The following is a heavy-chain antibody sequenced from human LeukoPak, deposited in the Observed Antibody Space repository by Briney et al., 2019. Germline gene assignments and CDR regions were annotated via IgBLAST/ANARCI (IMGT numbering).Heavy chain of an antibody. Sequence: GGSLRLSCAASGFTFSSYSMNWVRQAPGKGLEWVSSISSSSTYIYYADSVKGRVTISRDNAKNSLYLQMNSLRAEDTAVYYCVRTGVAAAGTPPGHWGPGTLVTVSS. J-gene: IGHJ4*02. CDR1: GFTFSSYS. V-gene: IGHV3-21*01. CDR3: VRTGVAAAGTPPGH. D-gene: IGHD6-13*01. CDR2: ISSSSTYI.